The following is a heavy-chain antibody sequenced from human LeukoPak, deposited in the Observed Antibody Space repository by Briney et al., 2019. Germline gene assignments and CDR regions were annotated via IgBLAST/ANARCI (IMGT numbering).Heavy chain of an antibody. CDR3: AKDLAVAGRGDYFDY. CDR1: GFTFSNYA. V-gene: IGHV3-23*01. Sequence: PGGSLRLSCAATGFTFSNYAMSWVRQAPGKGLEWVSAISGSGGSTYYADSVKGRFTISRDNSKNTLYLQMNSLRAEDTAVYYCAKDLAVAGRGDYFDYWGQGTLVTVSS. J-gene: IGHJ4*02. CDR2: ISGSGGST. D-gene: IGHD6-19*01.